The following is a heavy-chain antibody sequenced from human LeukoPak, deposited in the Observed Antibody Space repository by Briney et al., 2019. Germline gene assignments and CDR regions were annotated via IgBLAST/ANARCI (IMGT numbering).Heavy chain of an antibody. J-gene: IGHJ1*01. Sequence: GGSLRLSCTASGLTFRNYAMHWVRQAPGKGLEWVSYIRYDGSEKYYADSVKGRFTISRDNSKNTLYLQMNSLRAEDTAVYYCARNYYDSSGYYSAEYFQHWGQGTLVTVSS. D-gene: IGHD3-22*01. CDR1: GLTFRNYA. CDR2: IRYDGSEK. V-gene: IGHV3-30*04. CDR3: ARNYYDSSGYYSAEYFQH.